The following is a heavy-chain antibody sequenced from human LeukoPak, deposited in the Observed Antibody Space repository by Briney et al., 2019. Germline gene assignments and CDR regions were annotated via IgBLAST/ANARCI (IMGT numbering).Heavy chain of an antibody. D-gene: IGHD6-19*01. Sequence: GGSLRLSCAASGFTFDNYAMNWVRQVPGKGLEWISLISWNSGTIGYADSMKGRFTISRDNANNFLYLQMNSLRAEDTALYYCARAYKDRSLAGKKEFFQHWGQGTLVTVSS. CDR1: GFTFDNYA. J-gene: IGHJ1*01. V-gene: IGHV3-9*01. CDR2: ISWNSGTI. CDR3: ARAYKDRSLAGKKEFFQH.